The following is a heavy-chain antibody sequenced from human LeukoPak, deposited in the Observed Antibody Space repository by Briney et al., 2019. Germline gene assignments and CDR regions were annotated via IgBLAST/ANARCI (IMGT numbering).Heavy chain of an antibody. J-gene: IGHJ4*02. D-gene: IGHD6-19*01. CDR3: ARPSGWPHYFDY. Sequence: PGGSLRLSCAASGFTFSNAWMSWVRQAPGKGLEWVGRIKSKTDGGTTDYAAPVKGRFTISRDDSKNTLYLQMNSLRAEDTAVYYCARPSGWPHYFDYWGQGTLVTVSS. CDR1: GFTFSNAW. CDR2: IKSKTDGGTT. V-gene: IGHV3-15*01.